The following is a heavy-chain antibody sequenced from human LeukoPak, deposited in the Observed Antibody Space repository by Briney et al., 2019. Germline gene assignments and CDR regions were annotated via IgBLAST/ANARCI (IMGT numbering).Heavy chain of an antibody. CDR3: ARDHDYGPDY. D-gene: IGHD4/OR15-4a*01. J-gene: IGHJ4*02. CDR1: GYTFTVHY. Sequence: ASVKVSCKASGYTFTVHYMHWLRQAPGQGLEWMGWIKPDSGATNLAQSFQGRVTMTSDTSINTAYMELSSLTSDDTAMYYCARDHDYGPDYWGQGTLVTVSA. V-gene: IGHV1-2*02. CDR2: IKPDSGAT.